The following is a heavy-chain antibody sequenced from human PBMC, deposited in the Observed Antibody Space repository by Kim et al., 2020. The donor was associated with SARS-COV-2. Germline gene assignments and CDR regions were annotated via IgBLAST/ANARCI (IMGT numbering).Heavy chain of an antibody. CDR3: ARAITPGGDILTGYFPAHFDY. CDR2: INTNTGNP. CDR1: GYTFTSYA. J-gene: IGHJ4*02. Sequence: ASVKVSCKASGYTFTSYAMNWVRQAPGQGLEWMGWINTNTGNPTYAQGFTGRFVFSLDTSVSTAYLQISSLKAEDTAVYYCARAITPGGDILTGYFPAHFDYWGQGTLVTVSS. V-gene: IGHV7-4-1*02. D-gene: IGHD3-9*01.